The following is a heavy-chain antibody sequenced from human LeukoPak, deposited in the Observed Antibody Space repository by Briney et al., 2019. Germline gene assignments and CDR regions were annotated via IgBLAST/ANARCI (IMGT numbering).Heavy chain of an antibody. J-gene: IGHJ4*02. Sequence: PSETLSLTCTVSGGSINSGSYYWSWIRQPAGKGLEWIGRMYTSGSTNYNPALNSRVTISLDTSKSQFSLKLSSVTAADTAVYYCARDRRPDFWSGYYTGGYFDYWGQGTLVTVSS. D-gene: IGHD3-3*01. CDR1: GGSINSGSYY. CDR2: MYTSGST. CDR3: ARDRRPDFWSGYYTGGYFDY. V-gene: IGHV4-61*02.